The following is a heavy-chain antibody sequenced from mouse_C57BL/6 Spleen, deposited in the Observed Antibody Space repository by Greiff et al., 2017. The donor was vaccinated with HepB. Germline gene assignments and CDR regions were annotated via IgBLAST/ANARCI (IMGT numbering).Heavy chain of an antibody. D-gene: IGHD2-4*01. Sequence: VQLKESVAELVRPGASVKLSCTASGFNIKNTYMHWVKQRPEQGLEWIGRIDPANGNTKYAPKFQGKATITADTSSNTAYLQLSSLTSEDTAIYYCARDYDYDDWYFDVWGTGTTVTVSS. CDR2: IDPANGNT. CDR1: GFNIKNTY. V-gene: IGHV14-3*01. CDR3: ARDYDYDDWYFDV. J-gene: IGHJ1*03.